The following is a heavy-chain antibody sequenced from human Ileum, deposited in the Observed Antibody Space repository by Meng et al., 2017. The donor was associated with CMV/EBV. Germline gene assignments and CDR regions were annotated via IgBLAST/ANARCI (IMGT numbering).Heavy chain of an antibody. D-gene: IGHD4-23*01. CDR3: AYEKDYGGNSILWFDP. Sequence: GESLKISCTASGFTFSVYAIHWVRQAPGKGLEWVAVISIDGRNEYYADSVRGRFTISRDNSKNTLYLKMNSLRNEDTAVYYCAYEKDYGGNSILWFDPWGQGTLVTVSS. CDR1: GFTFSVYA. CDR2: ISIDGRNE. V-gene: IGHV3-30*04. J-gene: IGHJ5*02.